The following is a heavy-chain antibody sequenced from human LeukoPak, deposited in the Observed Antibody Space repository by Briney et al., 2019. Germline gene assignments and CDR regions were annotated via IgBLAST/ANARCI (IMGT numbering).Heavy chain of an antibody. CDR3: TTDSHDFWSGYYIDY. CDR1: GFTFSTSA. V-gene: IGHV3-15*01. Sequence: GGSLRLSCAASGFTFSTSAMSWVRQAPGKGLEWVGRIKSKTDGGTTDYAAPVKGRFTISRDDSKNTPYLQMNSLKTEDTAVYYCTTDSHDFWSGYYIDYWGQGTLVTVSS. J-gene: IGHJ4*02. CDR2: IKSKTDGGTT. D-gene: IGHD3-3*01.